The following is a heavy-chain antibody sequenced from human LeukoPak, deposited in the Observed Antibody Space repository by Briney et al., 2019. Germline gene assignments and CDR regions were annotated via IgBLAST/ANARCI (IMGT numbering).Heavy chain of an antibody. Sequence: TGGSLRLSCAASGFTFDDYAMHWVRQAPGKGLEWVSGISWNSGSIGYADSVMGRFTISRDNAKNSLYLQMNSLRDEDMALYYCARGSASRFKAGTFHDWGQGTLVTVSS. CDR1: GFTFDDYA. D-gene: IGHD3-16*01. CDR3: ARGSASRFKAGTFHD. CDR2: ISWNSGSI. J-gene: IGHJ4*02. V-gene: IGHV3-9*03.